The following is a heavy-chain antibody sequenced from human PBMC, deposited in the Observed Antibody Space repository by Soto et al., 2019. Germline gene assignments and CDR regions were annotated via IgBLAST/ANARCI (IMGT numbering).Heavy chain of an antibody. V-gene: IGHV3-33*01. D-gene: IGHD1-7*01. CDR3: ARDRKNYRGYYYYGMDV. Sequence: GESLKISCAASGFTFSSYGMHWVRQAPGKGLEWVAVIWYDGSNKYYADSVKGRFTISRDNSKNTLYLQMNSLRAEDTAVYYCARDRKNYRGYYYYGMDVWGQGTTVTVSS. J-gene: IGHJ6*02. CDR1: GFTFSSYG. CDR2: IWYDGSNK.